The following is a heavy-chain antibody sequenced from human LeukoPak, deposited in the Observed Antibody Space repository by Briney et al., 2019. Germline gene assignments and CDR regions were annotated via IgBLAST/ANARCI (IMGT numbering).Heavy chain of an antibody. CDR3: ARVIDRVRGDAFDI. Sequence: PSETLSLTCTVSGGSISSSSYYWGWIRQPPGKGLEWIGSIYYSGSTYYNPSLKSRVTISVDTSKNQFSLKLSSVTAADTAVYYCARVIDRVRGDAFDIWGQGTMVTVSS. CDR1: GGSISSSSYY. J-gene: IGHJ3*02. V-gene: IGHV4-39*07. CDR2: IYYSGST. D-gene: IGHD1-14*01.